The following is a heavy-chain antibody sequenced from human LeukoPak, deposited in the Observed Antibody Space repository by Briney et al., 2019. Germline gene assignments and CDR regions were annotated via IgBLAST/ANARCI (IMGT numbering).Heavy chain of an antibody. D-gene: IGHD3-22*01. CDR1: GGSISSGSYY. Sequence: PSETLSLTCTVSGGSISSGSYYWSWIRQPAGKGLEWIGRIYTSGSTNYNSSLKSRVTISVDTSKNQFSLKLSSVTAADTAVYYCARLYDSSGLWGQGTLVTVSS. V-gene: IGHV4-61*02. CDR2: IYTSGST. J-gene: IGHJ4*02. CDR3: ARLYDSSGL.